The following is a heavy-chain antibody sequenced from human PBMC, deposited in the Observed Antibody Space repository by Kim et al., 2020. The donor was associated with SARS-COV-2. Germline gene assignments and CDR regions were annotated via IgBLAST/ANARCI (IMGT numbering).Heavy chain of an antibody. J-gene: IGHJ3*02. CDR3: ARGGSNDAFDI. Sequence: TNYAQKLQGRVTMTTDTSTSTAYMELRSLRSDDTAVYYCARGGSNDAFDIWGQGTMVTVSS. V-gene: IGHV1-18*01. CDR2: T.